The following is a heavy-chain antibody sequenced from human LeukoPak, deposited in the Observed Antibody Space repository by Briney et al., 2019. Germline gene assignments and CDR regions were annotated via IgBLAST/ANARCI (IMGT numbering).Heavy chain of an antibody. D-gene: IGHD3-22*01. V-gene: IGHV4-39*01. CDR1: GGSISSSSYY. J-gene: IGHJ4*02. CDR3: ARLSRLFYYDSSGYFDY. Sequence: SETLSLTCTVSGGSISSSSYYWGWIRQPPGKGLEWIGSIYYSGSTYYNPSLKSRVTISVDTSKNQFSLKLSSVTAADTAAYYCARLSRLFYYDSSGYFDYWGQGTLVTVSS. CDR2: IYYSGST.